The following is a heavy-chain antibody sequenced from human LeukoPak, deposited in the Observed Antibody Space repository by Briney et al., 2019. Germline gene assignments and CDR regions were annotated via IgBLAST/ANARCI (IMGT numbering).Heavy chain of an antibody. D-gene: IGHD6-19*01. CDR1: GFTFSTYG. CDR2: ISYAGENK. CDR3: AKDGLAGRFDSSVPGIYDGLDV. J-gene: IGHJ6*02. V-gene: IGHV3-30*18. Sequence: PGRSLRLSCAASGFTFSTYGMHWVRQAPGKGLEWVAVISYAGENKYYGDSVRGRFAISRDNSKNTLYLQMNSLRREDTAMYYCAKDGLAGRFDSSVPGIYDGLDVWGQGTTVTVSS.